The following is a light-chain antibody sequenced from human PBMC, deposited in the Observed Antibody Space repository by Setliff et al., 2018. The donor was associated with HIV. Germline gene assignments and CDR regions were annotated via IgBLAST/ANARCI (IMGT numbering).Light chain of an antibody. CDR2: EVN. Sequence: QSALAQPPSASGSPGQSVTTSCTGTSSDVGGYDYVSWYQHHPGKAPKLIISEVNKRPSGVPDRFSGSKSGNTASLTVSGLQAEDEADYFCSSYADTNNFVFGSGTKVTVL. CDR3: SSYADTNNFV. V-gene: IGLV2-8*01. CDR1: SSDVGGYDY. J-gene: IGLJ1*01.